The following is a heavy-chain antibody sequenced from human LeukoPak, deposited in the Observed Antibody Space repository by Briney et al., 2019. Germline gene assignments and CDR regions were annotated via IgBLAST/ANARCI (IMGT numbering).Heavy chain of an antibody. CDR3: ARDRVSITGTTIGAFDI. D-gene: IGHD1-7*01. V-gene: IGHV1-2*02. Sequence: GASVKVSCKASGYTFTGYYMHWVRQAPGQGLEWMGWINPNSGGTNYAQKFQGRVTMTRDTSISTAYMELSRLRSGDTAVYYCARDRVSITGTTIGAFDIWGQGTMVTVSS. J-gene: IGHJ3*02. CDR1: GYTFTGYY. CDR2: INPNSGGT.